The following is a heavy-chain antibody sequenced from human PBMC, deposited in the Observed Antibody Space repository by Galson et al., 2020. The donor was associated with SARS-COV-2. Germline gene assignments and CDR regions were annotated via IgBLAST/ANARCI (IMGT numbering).Heavy chain of an antibody. Sequence: GGSLRLSCAASGFPLSSCGMHWVRQAPGKGLEWVAVIWYDGSNKYYADSVKGRFTISRDNSKNTLYLQMNSLRADDTAVYYCAKGIGLQGYVDYWGQGTRVTVSS. V-gene: IGHV3-33*06. CDR1: GFPLSSCG. CDR2: IWYDGSNK. J-gene: IGHJ4*02. D-gene: IGHD4-4*01. CDR3: AKGIGLQGYVDY.